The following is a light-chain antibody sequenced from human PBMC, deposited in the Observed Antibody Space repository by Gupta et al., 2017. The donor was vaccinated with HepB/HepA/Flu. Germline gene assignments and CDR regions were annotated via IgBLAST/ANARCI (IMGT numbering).Light chain of an antibody. Sequence: QPALTQPASVSGSPGQSITISFTGTSSDVGGYNYVSWYQQHPGKAPKLMIYAVSNRPSGVSNRFSGSKSGDTASLTISGLQAEDEADYYCSSYTSSTTLVFGTGTKVTVL. J-gene: IGLJ1*01. CDR3: SSYTSSTTLV. CDR2: AVS. CDR1: SSDVGGYNY. V-gene: IGLV2-14*01.